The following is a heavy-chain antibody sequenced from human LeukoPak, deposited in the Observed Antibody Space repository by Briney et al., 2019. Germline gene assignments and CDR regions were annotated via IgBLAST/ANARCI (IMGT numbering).Heavy chain of an antibody. D-gene: IGHD5-24*01. V-gene: IGHV3-30-3*01. J-gene: IGHJ4*02. CDR1: GFTFSSYA. Sequence: GGSLRLSCAASGFTFSSYAMHWVRQAPGKGLEWVAVISYDGSNKYYADSVKGRFTISRDNSKNTLYLQMNSLRAEDTAVYYCAKDRDGYNLGRLYFDSWGQGTLVTVSS. CDR3: AKDRDGYNLGRLYFDS. CDR2: ISYDGSNK.